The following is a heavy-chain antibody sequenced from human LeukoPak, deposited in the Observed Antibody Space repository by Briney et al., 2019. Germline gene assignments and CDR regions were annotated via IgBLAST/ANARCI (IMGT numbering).Heavy chain of an antibody. J-gene: IGHJ4*02. V-gene: IGHV1-18*01. CDR2: INAYNGNT. CDR3: AKAQKKDMFTFGGVIALGPYYFDY. D-gene: IGHD3-16*02. CDR1: GYTFTSYG. Sequence: ASVKVSCKASGYTFTSYGISWVRQAPGQGLEWMGWINAYNGNTTYAQNFKGRVAMTSDTSTTTAYMQIRSLRADDTAVYYCAKAQKKDMFTFGGVIALGPYYFDYWGQGTLVTVSS.